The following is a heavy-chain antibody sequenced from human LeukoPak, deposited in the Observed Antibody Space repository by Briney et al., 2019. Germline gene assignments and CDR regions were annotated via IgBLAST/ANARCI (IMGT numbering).Heavy chain of an antibody. V-gene: IGHV4-39*01. CDR3: ARLAGTIFGVVIMSIYWFDP. CDR2: IYYSGST. CDR1: GGSISSSSYY. D-gene: IGHD3-3*01. Sequence: SGTLSLTCTVSGGSISSSSYYWGWIRQPPGKGLEWIGSIYYSGSTYYNPSLKSRVTISVDTSKNQFSLKLSSVTAADTAVYYCARLAGTIFGVVIMSIYWFDPWGQGTLVTVSS. J-gene: IGHJ5*02.